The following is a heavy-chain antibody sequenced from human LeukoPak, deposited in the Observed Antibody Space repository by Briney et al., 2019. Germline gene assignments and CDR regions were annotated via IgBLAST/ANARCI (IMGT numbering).Heavy chain of an antibody. Sequence: PRGSLRLSCAASGFTFSSYAMHWVRQAPGKGLEYVSAISSNGGSTYYANSVKGRFTISRDNSKNTLYLQMGSLRAEDMAVYYCASGGTKSIAARRGNYYYMDVWGKGTTVTVSS. CDR1: GFTFSSYA. CDR2: ISSNGGST. D-gene: IGHD6-6*01. V-gene: IGHV3-64*01. CDR3: ASGGTKSIAARRGNYYYMDV. J-gene: IGHJ6*03.